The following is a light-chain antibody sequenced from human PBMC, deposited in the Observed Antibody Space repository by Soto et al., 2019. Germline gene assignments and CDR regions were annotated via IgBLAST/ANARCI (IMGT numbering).Light chain of an antibody. CDR3: SSYSGTNYHYV. J-gene: IGLJ1*01. Sequence: SVLTQPPSASGSFGQSVTISCTGTSSDVGGYNYVSWYRQHPGKAPKLMIYEVSERPSGVPDRFSGSKSGNTASLTVSGLQADDEADYYCSSYSGTNYHYVFGTGTKVTVL. V-gene: IGLV2-8*01. CDR1: SSDVGGYNY. CDR2: EVS.